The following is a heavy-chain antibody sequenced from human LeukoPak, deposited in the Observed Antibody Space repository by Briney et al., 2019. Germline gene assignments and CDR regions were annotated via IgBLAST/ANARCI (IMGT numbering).Heavy chain of an antibody. Sequence: SETLSLTCTVSGGSISSYYWSWIRQPAGKGLEWIGRIYTSGSTNYNPSLKSRVTMSVDTSKNQFSLKLSSVTAAGTAVYYCACSTPKAPHCSSTSCKNYYYYYYMDVWGKGTTVTVSS. CDR2: IYTSGST. J-gene: IGHJ6*03. V-gene: IGHV4-4*07. D-gene: IGHD2-2*01. CDR1: GGSISSYY. CDR3: ACSTPKAPHCSSTSCKNYYYYYYMDV.